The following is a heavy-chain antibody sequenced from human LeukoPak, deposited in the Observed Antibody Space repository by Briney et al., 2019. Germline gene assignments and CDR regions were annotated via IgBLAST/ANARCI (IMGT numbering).Heavy chain of an antibody. CDR2: IYYSGST. CDR3: ARPTIDAFDI. J-gene: IGHJ3*02. V-gene: IGHV4-61*01. CDR1: GGSISSSSYY. Sequence: SETLSLTCTVSGGSISSSSYYWSWIRRPPEKGLEWIGYIYYSGSTNYNPSLKSRVTISVDTSKNQFSLKLSSVTAADTAVYYCARPTIDAFDIWGQGTMVTVSS. D-gene: IGHD4/OR15-4a*01.